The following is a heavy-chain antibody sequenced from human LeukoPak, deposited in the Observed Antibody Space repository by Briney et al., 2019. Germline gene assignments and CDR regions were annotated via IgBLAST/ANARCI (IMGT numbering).Heavy chain of an antibody. V-gene: IGHV3-48*03. Sequence: GGSLRLSCAASGFTFTSYEMNWVRQAPGKGLEWVSYISSSGSTIYYADSVKGRFTISRDNAKNSLYLQMNSLRAEDTAVYYCARGEQQLVPFDYWGQGPLVTVSS. CDR2: ISSSGSTI. J-gene: IGHJ4*02. CDR3: ARGEQQLVPFDY. CDR1: GFTFTSYE. D-gene: IGHD6-13*01.